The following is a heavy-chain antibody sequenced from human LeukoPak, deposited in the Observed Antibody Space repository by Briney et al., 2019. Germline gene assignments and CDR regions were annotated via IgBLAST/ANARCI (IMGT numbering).Heavy chain of an antibody. D-gene: IGHD2-2*01. Sequence: SETLSLTRAVSGGSISSGGYSWSWIRQPPGKGLEWIGYIYHSGSTYYNPSLKSRVTISVDRSKNQFSLKLSSVAAADTAVYYCASGHQPYAFDIWGQGTMVTVSS. CDR2: IYHSGST. J-gene: IGHJ3*02. CDR1: GGSISSGGYS. CDR3: ASGHQPYAFDI. V-gene: IGHV4-30-2*01.